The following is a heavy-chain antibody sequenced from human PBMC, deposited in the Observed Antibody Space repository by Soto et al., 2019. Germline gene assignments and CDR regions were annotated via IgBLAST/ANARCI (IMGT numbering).Heavy chain of an antibody. D-gene: IGHD6-6*01. CDR2: IYHSGST. J-gene: IGHJ3*02. CDR3: GGAEYSRSLGAFDI. CDR1: SGSISSSNW. V-gene: IGHV4-4*02. Sequence: PSETLSLTCAVSSGSISSSNWWSWVRQPPGKGLEWIGEIYHSGSTNYNPSLKSRGTISVDKSKNQFSLKLSSVTAADTAVYYWGGAEYSRSLGAFDIWGKGKMVTVPS.